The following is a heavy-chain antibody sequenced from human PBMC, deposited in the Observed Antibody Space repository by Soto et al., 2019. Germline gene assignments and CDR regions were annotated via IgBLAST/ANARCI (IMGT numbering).Heavy chain of an antibody. Sequence: PGGSLRLSCAASGFTFSSYSMNWVRQAPGKGLEWVSSISSSSSYIYYADSVKGRFTISRDNAKNSLYLQMNSLRAEDTAVYYCAIEKYYYDSSGVGAFDIWGQGTMVTV. J-gene: IGHJ3*02. CDR2: ISSSSSYI. V-gene: IGHV3-21*01. CDR1: GFTFSSYS. CDR3: AIEKYYYDSSGVGAFDI. D-gene: IGHD3-22*01.